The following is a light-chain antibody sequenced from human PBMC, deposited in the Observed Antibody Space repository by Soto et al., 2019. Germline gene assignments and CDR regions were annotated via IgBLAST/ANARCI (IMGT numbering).Light chain of an antibody. J-gene: IGKJ3*01. CDR2: AAS. V-gene: IGKV1-9*01. CDR3: QQLNSYPPGIT. Sequence: DIQLTQSPSFLSASVGDRVTITCRASQGISSYLAWYQQKPGKAPKLLIYAASTLQSGVPSRFSGSGSGPEFTLTIRCLQPGDFATDYCQQLNSYPPGITCGPGTKVDI. CDR1: QGISSY.